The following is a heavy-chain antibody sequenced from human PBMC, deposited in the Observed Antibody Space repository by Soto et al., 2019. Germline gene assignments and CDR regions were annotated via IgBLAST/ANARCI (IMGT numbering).Heavy chain of an antibody. V-gene: IGHV4-39*07. Sequence: SETLSLTCTVSGGSISSSSYYWGWIRQPPGKGLEWIGSSYYSGSTYYNPSLKSRVTISVDTSKNQYSLKLSSVTAADTAVYYWARDGGFGELSDVGFDYWGQGTLVTVSS. CDR3: ARDGGFGELSDVGFDY. D-gene: IGHD3-10*01. CDR2: SYYSGST. CDR1: GGSISSSSYY. J-gene: IGHJ4*02.